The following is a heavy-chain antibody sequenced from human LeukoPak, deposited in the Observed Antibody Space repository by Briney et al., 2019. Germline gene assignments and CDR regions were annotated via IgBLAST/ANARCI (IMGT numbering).Heavy chain of an antibody. J-gene: IGHJ4*02. Sequence: GGSLRLSCVASGFTFNKAWMSWVRQAPGKGLEWVAVIWYDGSNKYYADSVKGRFTISRDQSKNTVYLQMNSLRADDTAVYYCARLGSGWAIDYWGQGTLVTVSS. CDR1: GFTFNKAW. V-gene: IGHV3-33*07. CDR3: ARLGSGWAIDY. CDR2: IWYDGSNK. D-gene: IGHD6-19*01.